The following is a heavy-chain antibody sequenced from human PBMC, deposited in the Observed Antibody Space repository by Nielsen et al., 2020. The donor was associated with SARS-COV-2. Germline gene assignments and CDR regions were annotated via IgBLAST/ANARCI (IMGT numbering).Heavy chain of an antibody. J-gene: IGHJ4*02. Sequence: GESLKISCVASGFTVSDHYMTWIRQTPGKGLEWISYITNTGAEYYADSVKGRFTISRDNAQSSLYLLMNNLRAEDTAVYYCASSGWLDYWGQGTRVTVSS. V-gene: IGHV3-11*04. CDR1: GFTVSDHY. CDR2: ITNTGAE. CDR3: ASSGWLDY. D-gene: IGHD6-19*01.